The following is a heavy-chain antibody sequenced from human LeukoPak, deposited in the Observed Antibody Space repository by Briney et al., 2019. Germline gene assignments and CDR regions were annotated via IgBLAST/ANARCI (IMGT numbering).Heavy chain of an antibody. Sequence: PSQTLSLTCTVSGGSISSGSYYWSWIRQPAGKGLEWIGRVYTSGSTNYNPSLKSRVTISVDTSKNQFSLKLTSVTAADTAVYYCARRERGSYTYWGQGTLVTVSS. D-gene: IGHD1-26*01. J-gene: IGHJ4*02. CDR2: VYTSGST. V-gene: IGHV4-61*02. CDR3: ARRERGSYTY. CDR1: GGSISSGSYY.